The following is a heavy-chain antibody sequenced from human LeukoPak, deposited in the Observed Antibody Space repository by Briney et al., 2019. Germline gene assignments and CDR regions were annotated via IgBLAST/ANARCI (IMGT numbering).Heavy chain of an antibody. V-gene: IGHV1-69*13. D-gene: IGHD3-22*01. J-gene: IGHJ6*02. CDR3: AREITMIVVAPYYYYGMDV. CDR2: IIPIFGTA. CDR1: GGTFSSYA. Sequence: SVTVSCKASGGTFSSYAISWVRQAPGQGLEWMGGIIPIFGTANYAQKFQGRVTITADESTSTAYMELSSLRSEDTAVYYCAREITMIVVAPYYYYGMDVWGQGTTVTVSS.